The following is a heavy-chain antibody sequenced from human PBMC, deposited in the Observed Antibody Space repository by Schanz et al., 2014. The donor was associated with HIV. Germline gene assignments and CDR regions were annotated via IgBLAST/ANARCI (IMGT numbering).Heavy chain of an antibody. V-gene: IGHV1-2*02. Sequence: QVQLVQSGAEVKKPGSSVKVSCKASGYTFTSYGINWVRQAPGQGLEWMGWINPDNAGRNYAQKFQGRVTMTRDTSISTAFMELSRLRSDDTAVYYCASAGLWYKAGDYYGSAFDVWGRGTAVTVSS. J-gene: IGHJ3*01. D-gene: IGHD2-21*01. CDR3: ASAGLWYKAGDYYGSAFDV. CDR1: GYTFTSYG. CDR2: INPDNAGR.